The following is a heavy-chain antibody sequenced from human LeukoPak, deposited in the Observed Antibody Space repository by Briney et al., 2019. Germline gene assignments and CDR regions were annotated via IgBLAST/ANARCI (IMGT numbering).Heavy chain of an antibody. D-gene: IGHD3-10*01. J-gene: IGHJ4*02. V-gene: IGHV3-30*02. CDR3: AKDVNVGGDYFDY. Sequence: GGSLRLSCGASGFTFRNYGMHWVRLAPGKGLEWVAFIRYDGSIKYYVDSVKGRFTGSRDNSKNTLYLQMNSLRAEDTAVYYCAKDVNVGGDYFDYWGQGTQVTVSS. CDR2: IRYDGSIK. CDR1: GFTFRNYG.